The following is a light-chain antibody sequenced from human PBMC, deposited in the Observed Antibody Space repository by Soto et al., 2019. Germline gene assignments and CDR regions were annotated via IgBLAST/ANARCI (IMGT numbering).Light chain of an antibody. CDR2: GNN. CDR3: ATWDDSLNGV. J-gene: IGLJ1*01. CDR1: SSNIGSNT. V-gene: IGLV1-44*01. Sequence: QSVLTQPPSASGTPGQRVTISCSGSSSNIGSNTVNWYQQLPGTAPKLLIYGNNQRPSGVPDRFSGSKSGTSASLAISGLQSEDEADYYCATWDDSLNGVFGTGTKLTVL.